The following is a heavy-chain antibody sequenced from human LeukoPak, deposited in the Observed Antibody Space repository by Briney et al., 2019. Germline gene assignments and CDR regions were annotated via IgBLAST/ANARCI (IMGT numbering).Heavy chain of an antibody. Sequence: PGGSLRLSCAASGFTFSNYAMSWVRQAPGEGLEWISAITHSGGDTYHADSVKGRFTISRDNSKNTLYLQMNSLRAEDTAVYYCAKGSSPSRPYYFDSWGHGTLVTVSS. D-gene: IGHD2-2*01. J-gene: IGHJ4*01. CDR2: ITHSGGDT. CDR1: GFTFSNYA. V-gene: IGHV3-23*01. CDR3: AKGSSPSRPYYFDS.